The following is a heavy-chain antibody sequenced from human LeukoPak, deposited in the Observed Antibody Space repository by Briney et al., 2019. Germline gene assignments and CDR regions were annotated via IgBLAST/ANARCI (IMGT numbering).Heavy chain of an antibody. D-gene: IGHD6-13*01. CDR1: GDAVYY. CDR2: INHSGST. Sequence: SETLSLTCTVSGDAVYYWSWIRQPPGKGLEWIGEINHSGSTNYNPSLKSRVTISVDTSKNQFSPKLSSVTAADTAVYYCARLTYSNNWYFRRGLDNWFDPWGQGTLVTVSS. V-gene: IGHV4-34*01. J-gene: IGHJ5*02. CDR3: ARLTYSNNWYFRRGLDNWFDP.